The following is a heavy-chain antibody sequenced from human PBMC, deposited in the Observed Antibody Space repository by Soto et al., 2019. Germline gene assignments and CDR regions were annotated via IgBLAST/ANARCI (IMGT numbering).Heavy chain of an antibody. Sequence: GGSLRLSCAASGFTFSSYEMNWVRQAPGKGLEWVSYISSSGSTIYYADSVKGRFTISRDNAKNSLYLQMNSLRAEDTAVYYCARGGDFRSAGWPYGMDVWGQGTTVTVSS. CDR3: ARGGDFRSAGWPYGMDV. V-gene: IGHV3-48*03. J-gene: IGHJ6*02. CDR2: ISSSGSTI. D-gene: IGHD3-3*01. CDR1: GFTFSSYE.